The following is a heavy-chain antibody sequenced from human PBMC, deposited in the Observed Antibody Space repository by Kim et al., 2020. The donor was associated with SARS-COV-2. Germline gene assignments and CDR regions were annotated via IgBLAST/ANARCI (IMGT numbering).Heavy chain of an antibody. D-gene: IGHD2-15*01. V-gene: IGHV3-23*01. Sequence: GGSLRLSCAASGFTFSSYAMSWVRQAPGKGLEWVSAISGSGGSTYYADSVKGRFTISRDNSKNTLYLQMNSLRAEDTAVYYCAKSIVVVVAAPGGWFDPWGQGTLVTVSS. CDR1: GFTFSSYA. CDR3: AKSIVVVVAAPGGWFDP. J-gene: IGHJ5*02. CDR2: ISGSGGST.